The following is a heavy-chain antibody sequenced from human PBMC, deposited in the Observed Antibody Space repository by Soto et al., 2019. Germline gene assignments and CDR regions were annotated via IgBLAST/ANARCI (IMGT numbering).Heavy chain of an antibody. V-gene: IGHV3-48*03. D-gene: IGHD6-19*01. Sequence: PGGSLRLSCAASGFTFISYEMNWVRQAPGKGLEWVSYISSSGSTIYYADSVKGRFTITRDNAKNSLYLQMNSLRAEDTAVYYCARGLRYSSGLLGYFDYWGQGTLVTVSS. J-gene: IGHJ4*02. CDR3: ARGLRYSSGLLGYFDY. CDR2: ISSSGSTI. CDR1: GFTFISYE.